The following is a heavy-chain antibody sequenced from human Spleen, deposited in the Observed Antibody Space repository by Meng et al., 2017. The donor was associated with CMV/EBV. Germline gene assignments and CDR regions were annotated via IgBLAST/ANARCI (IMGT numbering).Heavy chain of an antibody. D-gene: IGHD3-10*02. CDR3: ARNVESYFDS. V-gene: IGHV4-59*08. Sequence: GSLRLSCTVSGGSISSYYWTWIRQPPGKGLEWIGYIYHSGTTNYNPSLKSRVTISVDTSKNQFSLKLTSVTAADTAMYYCARNVESYFDSWGQGTLVTVSS. CDR2: IYHSGTT. CDR1: GGSISSYY. J-gene: IGHJ4*02.